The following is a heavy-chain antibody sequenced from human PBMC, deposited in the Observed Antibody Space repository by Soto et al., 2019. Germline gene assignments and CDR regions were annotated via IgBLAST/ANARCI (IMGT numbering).Heavy chain of an antibody. CDR1: GGSISSYY. J-gene: IGHJ4*02. CDR2: IFYSGST. CDR3: ARDGNIAAAGMGFDY. V-gene: IGHV4-59*01. D-gene: IGHD6-13*01. Sequence: SETLSLTCTVSGGSISSYYWSWIRQPTGKGLEWIGYIFYSGSTNYNPSLKSRVIISVDTSKNQVSLKLSSVTAADTAVYWCARDGNIAAAGMGFDYWGQGPRSPS.